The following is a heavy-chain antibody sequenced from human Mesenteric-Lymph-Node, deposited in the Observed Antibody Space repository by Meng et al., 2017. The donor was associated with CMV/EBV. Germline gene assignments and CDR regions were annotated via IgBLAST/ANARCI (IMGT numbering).Heavy chain of an antibody. CDR3: ARVRVKRDYYASDNSYPDHYYYNMDV. Sequence: GESLKISCKGSGYSFTSYWIGWVRQMPGKGLEWMGIIYPGDSDTRYSPSFQGQVTISADKSISTAYLQWSSLKASDTAMYFCARVRVKRDYYASDNSYPDHYYYNMDVWGQGTSVTVSS. V-gene: IGHV5-51*01. D-gene: IGHD3-10*01. CDR2: IYPGDSDT. J-gene: IGHJ6*02. CDR1: GYSFTSYW.